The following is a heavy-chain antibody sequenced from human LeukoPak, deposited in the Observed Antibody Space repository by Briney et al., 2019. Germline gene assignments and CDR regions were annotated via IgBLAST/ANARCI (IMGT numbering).Heavy chain of an antibody. J-gene: IGHJ4*02. D-gene: IGHD3-16*02. V-gene: IGHV3-23*01. CDR2: ISGSGDSA. CDR3: VKDLRDYIWGSYRPDY. CDR1: GFTFSSYA. Sequence: PGGSLRLSCAASGFTFSSYAMSWVRQAPGKGLEWVSSISGSGDSASYADPVKGRFTISRDNSKDTLYLQMNSLRAEDTAVYYCVKDLRDYIWGSYRPDYWGQGTLVTVSS.